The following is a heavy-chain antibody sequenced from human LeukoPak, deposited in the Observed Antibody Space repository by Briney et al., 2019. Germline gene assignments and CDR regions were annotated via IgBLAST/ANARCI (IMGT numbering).Heavy chain of an antibody. CDR1: GYTFTSYA. CDR3: AMTDGSGDYYFDY. CDR2: INAGNGNT. V-gene: IGHV1-3*01. J-gene: IGHJ4*02. Sequence: GASVKVSCKASGYTFTSYAMHWVRQAPGQRLEWMGWINAGNGNTKYSQKFQGRVTITRDTSASTAYMELRSLRSDDTAVYYCAMTDGSGDYYFDYWGQGTLVTVSS. D-gene: IGHD3-10*01.